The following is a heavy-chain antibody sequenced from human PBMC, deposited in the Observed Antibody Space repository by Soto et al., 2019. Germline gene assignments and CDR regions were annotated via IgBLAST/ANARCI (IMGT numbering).Heavy chain of an antibody. V-gene: IGHV1-18*01. Sequence: QVQLVQSGAEVKKPGASVKVSCKASGYTFTSYGISWVRQAPGQGLEWMGWISAYNGNTNYAQKLQGRVTMTTDTPTSTAYMELRSLRSDDTAVYYCSRTFCDFWRHGGYYFDYWGKGTLVTVSS. CDR2: ISAYNGNT. J-gene: IGHJ4*02. CDR1: GYTFTSYG. CDR3: SRTFCDFWRHGGYYFDY. D-gene: IGHD3-3*01.